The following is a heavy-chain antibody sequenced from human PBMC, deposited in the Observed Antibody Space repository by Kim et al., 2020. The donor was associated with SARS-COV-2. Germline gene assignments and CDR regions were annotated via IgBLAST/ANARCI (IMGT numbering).Heavy chain of an antibody. Sequence: GCLRQMHGKGLEWMVIIYPGDSDTRYSPSFQGQVTNAADKSISTAYLQWRSLKASDTAMYYCARPRRSFRGVILQYFDYWGQGTLVTVCS. V-gene: IGHV5-51*01. D-gene: IGHD3-10*01. CDR2: IYPGDSDT. CDR3: ARPRRSFRGVILQYFDY. J-gene: IGHJ4*02.